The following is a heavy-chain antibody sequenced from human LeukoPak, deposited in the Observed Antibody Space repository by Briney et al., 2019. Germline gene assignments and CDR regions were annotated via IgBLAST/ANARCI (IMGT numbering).Heavy chain of an antibody. Sequence: SETLSLTCAVYGGSFSGYYWSWIRQPPGKGLEWIGEINHSGSTNYNPSLKSRVTISVDTSKNQFSLKLSSVTAADTAVYYCARVYKYYYDSSGYPREWGQGTLVTVSS. J-gene: IGHJ4*02. CDR1: GGSFSGYY. D-gene: IGHD3-22*01. CDR2: INHSGST. V-gene: IGHV4-34*01. CDR3: ARVYKYYYDSSGYPRE.